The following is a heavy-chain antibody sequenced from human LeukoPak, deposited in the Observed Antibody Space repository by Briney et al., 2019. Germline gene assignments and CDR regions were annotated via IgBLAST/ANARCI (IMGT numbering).Heavy chain of an antibody. CDR1: GYTFTSYY. CDR2: INPSGGST. CDR3: ARGGYIAASIQLPWWFDP. V-gene: IGHV1-46*01. Sequence: ASVKVSCKASGYTFTSYYMHWVRQAPGQGLEWMGIINPSGGSTSYAQKFQGRVTITRNTSISTAYMELSSLRSEDTAVYYCARGGYIAASIQLPWWFDPWGQGTLVTVSS. J-gene: IGHJ5*02. D-gene: IGHD6-13*01.